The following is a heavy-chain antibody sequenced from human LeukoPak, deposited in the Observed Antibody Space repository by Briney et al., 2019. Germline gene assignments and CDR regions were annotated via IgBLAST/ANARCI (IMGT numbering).Heavy chain of an antibody. Sequence: SETLSLTCTDSVGSISSSYWSWIRQPPGKGLEWIGYIYGSGSTNYNPSLKSRVTISVDTSKNLFSLKLSSVTAADTAVYYCARLQYTGSYYPDYWGQGILVTVSS. CDR2: IYGSGST. CDR1: VGSISSSY. J-gene: IGHJ4*02. V-gene: IGHV4-59*08. CDR3: ARLQYTGSYYPDY. D-gene: IGHD1-26*01.